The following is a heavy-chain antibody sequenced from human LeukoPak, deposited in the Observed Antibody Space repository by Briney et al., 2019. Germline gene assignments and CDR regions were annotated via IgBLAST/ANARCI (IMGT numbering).Heavy chain of an antibody. V-gene: IGHV7-4-1*02. CDR3: ARESDYGDYVPFDY. D-gene: IGHD4-17*01. J-gene: IGHJ4*02. Sequence: GASVKVSCKASGYTFTGYYLHWVRQAPGQGLEWMGWINTNTGNPTYAQGFTGRFVFSLDTSVSTAYLQISSLKAEDTAVYYCARESDYGDYVPFDYWGQGTLVTVSS. CDR2: INTNTGNP. CDR1: GYTFTGYY.